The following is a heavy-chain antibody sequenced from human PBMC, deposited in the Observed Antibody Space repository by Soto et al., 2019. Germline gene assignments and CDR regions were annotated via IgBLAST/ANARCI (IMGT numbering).Heavy chain of an antibody. CDR1: GCTFINYA. J-gene: IGHJ4*02. Sequence: GRLRRSWEASGCTFINYAMSWVRQSPGKGLEWVSSISDTGGDSYYADSMDGRFTVSRDNSKNALYLQINSLRAEDTAIYYCVRDIYRSATMPCLDHWGQGALVTVYS. V-gene: IGHV3-23*01. CDR3: VRDIYRSATMPCLDH. D-gene: IGHD1-1*01. CDR2: ISDTGGDS.